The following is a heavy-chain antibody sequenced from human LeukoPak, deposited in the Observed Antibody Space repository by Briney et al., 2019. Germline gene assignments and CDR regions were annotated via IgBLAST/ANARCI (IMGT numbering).Heavy chain of an antibody. J-gene: IGHJ2*01. CDR2: IYYSGST. Sequence: SETLSLTCTVSGGSISSYYWSWIRQPPGKGLEWIGYIYYSGSTSYNPSLKSRVTISVDTSKNQFSLKLSSVTAADTAVYYCARDEGYFDLWGRGTLVTVSS. V-gene: IGHV4-59*01. CDR1: GGSISSYY. CDR3: ARDEGYFDL.